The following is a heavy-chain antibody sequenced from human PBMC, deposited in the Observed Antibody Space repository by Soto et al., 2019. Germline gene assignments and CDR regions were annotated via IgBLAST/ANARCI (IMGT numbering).Heavy chain of an antibody. Sequence: GGSLRLSCAASGFTFSSYWMSWVRQAPGKGLEWVANIKQDGSEKYYVDSVKGRFTISRDNAKNSLYLQMNSLRAEDTAVYYCAREGEPATARWLFGVVTPVLSYFDYWGQGTLVTVSS. V-gene: IGHV3-7*03. J-gene: IGHJ4*02. CDR1: GFTFSSYW. CDR2: IKQDGSEK. CDR3: AREGEPATARWLFGVVTPVLSYFDY. D-gene: IGHD3-3*01.